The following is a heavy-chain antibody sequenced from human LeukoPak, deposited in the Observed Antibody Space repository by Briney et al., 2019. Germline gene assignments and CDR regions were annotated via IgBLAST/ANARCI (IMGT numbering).Heavy chain of an antibody. CDR1: GYTFTSYY. D-gene: IGHD1-26*01. J-gene: IGHJ5*02. CDR3: ARDNSVGDNAWWFDP. CDR2: INPTGGST. Sequence: RGASVKVSCKASGYTFTSYYMHWVRQAPGQGLEWMGLINPTGGSTGYAQKFQGRVTMTRDMSTSTDYMELSSLRSEDTAIYYCARDNSVGDNAWWFDPWGQGTLVTVSS. V-gene: IGHV1-46*01.